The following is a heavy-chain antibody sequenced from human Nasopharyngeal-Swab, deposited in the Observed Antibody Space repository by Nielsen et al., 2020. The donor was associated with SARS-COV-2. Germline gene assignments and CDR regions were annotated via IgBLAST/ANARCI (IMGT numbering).Heavy chain of an antibody. Sequence: ASVKVSCKASGYTFTGYYMHWVRQGPGKGLEWMGRINPNSGGTNYAQKFQGRVTMTSDTSISTAYMELSRLRSDDTAVYYCARSALGYCSSTSCYPLYYYYMDVWGKGTTVTVSS. D-gene: IGHD2-2*01. CDR1: GYTFTGYY. J-gene: IGHJ6*03. CDR3: ARSALGYCSSTSCYPLYYYYMDV. CDR2: INPNSGGT. V-gene: IGHV1-2*06.